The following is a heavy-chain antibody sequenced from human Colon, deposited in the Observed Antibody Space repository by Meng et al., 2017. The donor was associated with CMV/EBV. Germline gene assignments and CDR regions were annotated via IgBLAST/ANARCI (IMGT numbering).Heavy chain of an antibody. CDR2: VTYDGVNK. CDR3: AKDPNESHDYPRGAYNYYGMDV. J-gene: IGHJ6*02. D-gene: IGHD4-11*01. CDR1: GFRFGGYG. V-gene: IGHV3-30*02. Sequence: GGSLRPSCVASGFRFGGYGMHWVRQAPGKGLEWVAFVTYDGVNKFYGDSVKGRFTISRDTYKNSVYLQMDSLRPEDTALYYCAKDPNESHDYPRGAYNYYGMDVWGQGTTVTVSS.